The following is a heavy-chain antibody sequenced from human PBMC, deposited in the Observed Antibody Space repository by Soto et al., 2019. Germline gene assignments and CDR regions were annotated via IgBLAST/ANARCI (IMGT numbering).Heavy chain of an antibody. V-gene: IGHV1-3*01. Sequence: QVHLVQSGAEVQKPGASVRISCQASGYAFTTSAIHWVRQAPGQSLEWMGWINPATGDTKYSQSVRGRVTFALDTSATTAYMDVSSLASHDTAVYYCARAAGRSKLLPYYFHPWGQGTLVTVSS. J-gene: IGHJ5*02. CDR1: GYAFTTSA. D-gene: IGHD3-10*01. CDR3: ARAAGRSKLLPYYFHP. CDR2: INPATGDT.